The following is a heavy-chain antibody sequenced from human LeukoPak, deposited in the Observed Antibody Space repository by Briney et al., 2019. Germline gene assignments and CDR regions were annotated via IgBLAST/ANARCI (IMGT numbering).Heavy chain of an antibody. D-gene: IGHD3-22*01. Sequence: ASVKVSCKASGYIFANYGISWVRQAPGQGLEWMGWISGYNGNTNYAQKFQGRVTMTTDTSTRTVYMELRSLRSDDTAVYYCARDSPIGYYYDSSGYSPGRAPFDYWGQGTLVTVSS. CDR2: ISGYNGNT. CDR3: ARDSPIGYYYDSSGYSPGRAPFDY. J-gene: IGHJ4*02. CDR1: GYIFANYG. V-gene: IGHV1-18*01.